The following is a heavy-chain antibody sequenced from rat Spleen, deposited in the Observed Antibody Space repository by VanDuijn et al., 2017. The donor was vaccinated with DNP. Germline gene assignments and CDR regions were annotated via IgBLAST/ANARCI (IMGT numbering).Heavy chain of an antibody. D-gene: IGHD1-1*01. CDR3: ARHRPHTSGPFDY. CDR1: GFSLTSNG. CDR2: IWAGGST. V-gene: IGHV2-72*01. Sequence: QVQLKESGPGLMQPSETLSLTCTVSGFSLTSNGVGWVRQPLGKGLVWMGTIWAGGSTNYNSAVQSRRSISRDTPKSQVFLKMNSLQPEDTGTYYWARHRPHTSGPFDYWGQGVMVTVSS. J-gene: IGHJ2*01.